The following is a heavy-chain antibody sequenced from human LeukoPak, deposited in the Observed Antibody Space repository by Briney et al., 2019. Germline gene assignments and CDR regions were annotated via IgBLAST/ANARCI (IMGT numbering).Heavy chain of an antibody. CDR1: GFSFSNYA. CDR3: ASTTGTTGYYGMDV. V-gene: IGHV3-23*01. J-gene: IGHJ6*02. Sequence: GGSLRLSCAASGFSFSNYALSWVRQAPGRGLEWVSTLSGRGSSSYYADSVKGRFTTSRDNAKNTLSLQMNSLRAEDTAVYYCASTTGTTGYYGMDVWGQGTTVTVSS. D-gene: IGHD1-1*01. CDR2: LSGRGSSS.